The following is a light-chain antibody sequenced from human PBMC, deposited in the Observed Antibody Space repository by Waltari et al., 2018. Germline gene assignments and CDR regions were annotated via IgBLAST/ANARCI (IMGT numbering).Light chain of an antibody. CDR1: MLGHQT. CDR3: QAWDTRTV. J-gene: IGLJ3*02. V-gene: IGLV3-1*01. Sequence: SFDLTQPPSVSVSPGRPAPITCSGPMLGHQTSSWYQQKPGQSPILIIYEDNMRPSGVPERFSGSHSGNTATLTISGTQSLDEADYFCQAWDTRTVFGGGTKLTVL. CDR2: EDN.